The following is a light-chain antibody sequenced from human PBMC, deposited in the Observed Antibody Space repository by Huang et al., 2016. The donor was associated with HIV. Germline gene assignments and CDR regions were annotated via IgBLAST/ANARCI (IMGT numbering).Light chain of an antibody. CDR3: QQYGGSPRYT. CDR2: GAS. CDR1: ERISSNH. V-gene: IGKV3-20*01. J-gene: IGKJ2*01. Sequence: EIVLTQSPGTLSLSPGERVTLSCRASERISSNHVAGYQHKSGQAPRLLIYGASTRATGIADRFSGSGSGTDFTLSISRLEPEDFAVYYCQQYGGSPRYTFGQGTKLEI.